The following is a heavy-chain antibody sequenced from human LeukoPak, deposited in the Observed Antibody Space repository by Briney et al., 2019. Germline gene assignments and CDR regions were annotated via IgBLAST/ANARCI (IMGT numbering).Heavy chain of an antibody. CDR1: GFTFSSYG. J-gene: IGHJ4*02. CDR3: ARDLANGGRGGDY. V-gene: IGHV3-21*01. Sequence: GGSLRLSCAASGFTFSSYGMNWVRQAPGKGLEWVSSISSSSSYIYYADSVKGRFTISRDNAKNSLYLQMNSLRAEDTAVYYCARDLANGGRGGDYWGQGTLVTVSS. D-gene: IGHD4-23*01. CDR2: ISSSSSYI.